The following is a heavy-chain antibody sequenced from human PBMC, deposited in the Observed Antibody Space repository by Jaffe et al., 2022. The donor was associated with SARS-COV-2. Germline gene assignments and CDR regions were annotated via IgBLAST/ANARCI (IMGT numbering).Heavy chain of an antibody. J-gene: IGHJ4*02. CDR2: LSPYNGKT. CDR3: ARDWGLIKSGGVVDY. CDR1: GYKFVDYG. V-gene: IGHV1-18*01. D-gene: IGHD3-16*01. Sequence: QVQLVQSGIEMKKPGATVKVSCKASGYKFVDYGISWVRQAPGQGLEWMGWLSPYNGKTDYVQRFQGRVTMTTDTPTSTAYMELRSLTSDDTAVYYCARDWGLIKSGGVVDYWGQGTLVTVSS.